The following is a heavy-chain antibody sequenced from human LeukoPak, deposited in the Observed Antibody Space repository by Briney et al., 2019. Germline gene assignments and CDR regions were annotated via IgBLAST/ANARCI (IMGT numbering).Heavy chain of an antibody. V-gene: IGHV3-23*01. CDR1: GFTFSSYA. J-gene: IGHJ6*02. Sequence: GGSLRLSCAASGFTFSSYAMSWVRQAPGKGLEWVSAISGSGGSTYYADSVKGRFTISRDNSKNTLYLQMNSLRAEDTAVYYCASLTSAGPSDYYYGMDVWGQGTTVTVSS. CDR2: ISGSGGST. D-gene: IGHD2-15*01. CDR3: ASLTSAGPSDYYYGMDV.